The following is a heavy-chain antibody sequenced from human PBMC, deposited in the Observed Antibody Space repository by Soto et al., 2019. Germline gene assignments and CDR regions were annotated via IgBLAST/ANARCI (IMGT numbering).Heavy chain of an antibody. J-gene: IGHJ4*02. CDR1: GYTLTELS. Sequence: ASVKVSCKVSGYTLTELSMHWVRQAPGKGLEWMGGFDPEDGETIYAQKFQGRVTMTEDTSTDTAYMELSSLRSEDTAVYYCATAGYCSGGSCYQIFDYWGQGTLVTVSS. V-gene: IGHV1-24*01. CDR2: FDPEDGET. D-gene: IGHD2-15*01. CDR3: ATAGYCSGGSCYQIFDY.